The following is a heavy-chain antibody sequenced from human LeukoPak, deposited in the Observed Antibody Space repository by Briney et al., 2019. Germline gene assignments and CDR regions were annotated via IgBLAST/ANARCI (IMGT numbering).Heavy chain of an antibody. CDR1: EFSVGSNY. V-gene: IGHV3-66*01. CDR3: ARAGEYYYFDY. J-gene: IGHJ4*02. Sequence: GGSLRLSCAASEFSVGSNYMTWVRQAPGKGLEWVSLIYSGGSMYYADSVKGRFTISRDNSKNTLYLQMNSLRAEDTAVYYCARAGEYYYFDYWGQGTLVTVSS. D-gene: IGHD3-16*01. CDR2: IYSGGSM.